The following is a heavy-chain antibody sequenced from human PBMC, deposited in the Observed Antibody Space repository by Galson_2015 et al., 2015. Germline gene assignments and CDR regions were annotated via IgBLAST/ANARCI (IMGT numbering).Heavy chain of an antibody. CDR2: ISGSGGST. V-gene: IGHV3-23*01. CDR1: GFTFSSYA. Sequence: SLRLSCAASGFTFSSYAMSWVRQAPGKGLEWVSAISGSGGSTYYADSVKGRFTISRDNSKNTLYLQMNSLRAEDTAVYYCAKDSALSAPHYYYYGMDVSGQGTTVTVSS. CDR3: AKDSALSAPHYYYYGMDV. J-gene: IGHJ6*02. D-gene: IGHD3-16*02.